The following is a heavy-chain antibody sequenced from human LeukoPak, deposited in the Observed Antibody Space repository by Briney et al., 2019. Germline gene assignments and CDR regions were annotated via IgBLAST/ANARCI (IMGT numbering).Heavy chain of an antibody. CDR2: IWYDGSNK. Sequence: GGSLRLSCAASGFTFNTYGMHWVRQAPGKGLEWVAVIWYDGSNKYFADSVKGRFTISRDNSKNSLYLQMNSLRAEDTAMYYCARALYSYGVLDYWGHGTLASVSS. CDR1: GFTFNTYG. J-gene: IGHJ4*01. CDR3: ARALYSYGVLDY. V-gene: IGHV3-33*01. D-gene: IGHD5-18*01.